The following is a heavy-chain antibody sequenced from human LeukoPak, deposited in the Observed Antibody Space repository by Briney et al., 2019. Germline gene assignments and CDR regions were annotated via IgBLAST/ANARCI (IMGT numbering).Heavy chain of an antibody. V-gene: IGHV3-23*01. CDR1: GFAFSSYA. Sequence: PGGSLRLSCAASGFAFSSYAMNWVRQAPGKGLEWVSAISGSGGSTYYADSVKGRFTISRDNSKNTLYLQMNSLRAEDTAVYYCAKDQSSGWYHYWGQGTLVTVSS. D-gene: IGHD6-19*01. J-gene: IGHJ4*02. CDR2: ISGSGGST. CDR3: AKDQSSGWYHY.